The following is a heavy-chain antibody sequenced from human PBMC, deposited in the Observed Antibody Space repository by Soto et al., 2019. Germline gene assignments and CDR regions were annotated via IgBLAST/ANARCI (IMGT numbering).Heavy chain of an antibody. Sequence: ASVKVSCKASGFTFTSSAVQWVRQARGQRLEWIGWIVVGSGNTNYAQKFQERVTITRDMSTSTAYMELSSLRSEDTAVYYCAAEQLGMGATYDAFDIWGQGTM. CDR2: IVVGSGNT. CDR1: GFTFTSSA. D-gene: IGHD1-26*01. V-gene: IGHV1-58*01. CDR3: AAEQLGMGATYDAFDI. J-gene: IGHJ3*02.